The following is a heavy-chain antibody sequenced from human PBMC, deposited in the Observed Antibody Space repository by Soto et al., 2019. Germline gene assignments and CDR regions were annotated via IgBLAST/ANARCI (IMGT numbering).Heavy chain of an antibody. CDR1: GYTFTGYY. D-gene: IGHD6-13*01. V-gene: IGHV1-2*04. J-gene: IGHJ4*02. CDR2: INPNSGGT. CDR3: ARGRGQQQLTYIDY. Sequence: ASVKVSCKASGYTFTGYYMHWVRQAPGQGLEWMGWINPNSGGTNYAQKFQGWVTMTRDTSISTAYMELSRLRSDDTAVYYCARGRGQQQLTYIDYWGQGTLVTVSS.